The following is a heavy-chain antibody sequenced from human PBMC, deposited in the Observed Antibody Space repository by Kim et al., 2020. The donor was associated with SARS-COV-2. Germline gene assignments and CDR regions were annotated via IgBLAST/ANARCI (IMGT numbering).Heavy chain of an antibody. CDR2: DP. V-gene: IGHV5-51*01. J-gene: IGHJ3*02. CDR3: ARRHNDAFDI. Sequence: DPRYRPSFQGQVTISADKSISTAYLQGSSLKASDTAMYYCARRHNDAFDIWGQGTMVTVSS.